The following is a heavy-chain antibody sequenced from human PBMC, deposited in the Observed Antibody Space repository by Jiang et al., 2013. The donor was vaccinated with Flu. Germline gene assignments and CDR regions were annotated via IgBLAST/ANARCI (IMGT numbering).Heavy chain of an antibody. CDR3: ARNPRGYCSGGSCGLDY. Sequence: QSGSELKEPGASVKVSCKASGYTFTSYSMNWVRQAPGQGLEWMGWINTNTGNPMYAQGFTGRFVFSLDTSVSTAYLQISSLKADDTAVYYCARNPRGYCSGGSCGLDYWGQGTLVTVSS. CDR2: INTNTGNP. V-gene: IGHV7-4-1*02. J-gene: IGHJ4*02. D-gene: IGHD2-15*01. CDR1: GYTFTSYS.